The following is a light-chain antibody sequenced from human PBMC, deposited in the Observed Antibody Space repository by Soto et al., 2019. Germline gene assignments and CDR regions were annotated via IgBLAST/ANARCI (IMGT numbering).Light chain of an antibody. J-gene: IGKJ5*01. CDR1: RSVNHN. CDR3: QQYNNWPPST. V-gene: IGKV3-15*01. CDR2: DKS. Sequence: VMTQAQNTVAAFSVERVSLSCRASRSVNHNLAWYLQKPGQAPRLLLYDKSSRAPGVPERFSGSGTGTDFTLTIKSLKSEDVGVYYGQQYNNWPPSTVGQGTRRENK.